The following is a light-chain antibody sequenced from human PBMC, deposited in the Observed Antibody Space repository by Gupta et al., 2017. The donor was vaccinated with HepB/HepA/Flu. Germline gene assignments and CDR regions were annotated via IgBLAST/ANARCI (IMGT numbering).Light chain of an antibody. CDR3: AVWDESRNGVV. J-gene: IGLJ2*01. V-gene: IGLV1-44*01. CDR2: YND. CDR1: SSNVGSKT. Sequence: QSPSLSGDPGPRVTISRSGLSSNVGSKTVNWYQQLPGRAPKLLIYYNDERPSGVPDRFSGSKSDTSASLAISGLQSEDEADYYCAVWDESRNGVVFGGGTKLTVL.